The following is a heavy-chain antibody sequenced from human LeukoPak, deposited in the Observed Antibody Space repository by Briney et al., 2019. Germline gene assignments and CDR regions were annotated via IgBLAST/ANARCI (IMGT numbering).Heavy chain of an antibody. V-gene: IGHV1-69*04. D-gene: IGHD2-8*01. Sequence: SVKVSCKASGGTFSSYAISWVRQAPGQGLEWMGRIIPILGIANYAQKFQGRVTITADKSTSTAYMELSSLRSEDTAVYYCAGESVYYQGSYFDYWGQGTLVTVSS. CDR2: IIPILGIA. J-gene: IGHJ4*02. CDR1: GGTFSSYA. CDR3: AGESVYYQGSYFDY.